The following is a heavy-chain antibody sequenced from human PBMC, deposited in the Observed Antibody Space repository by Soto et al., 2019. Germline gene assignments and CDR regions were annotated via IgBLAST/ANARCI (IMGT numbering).Heavy chain of an antibody. V-gene: IGHV3-30*03. Sequence: PGGSLRLSCAASGFTFSSYGMHWVRQAPGKGLEWVAVISYDGSNKYYAYSVKGRFTISRDNSKNTLYLQMNSLRAEDTAVYYCARPVSGWYVAPFDYCGQGTLVTVSS. D-gene: IGHD6-19*01. CDR1: GFTFSSYG. CDR2: ISYDGSNK. J-gene: IGHJ4*02. CDR3: ARPVSGWYVAPFDY.